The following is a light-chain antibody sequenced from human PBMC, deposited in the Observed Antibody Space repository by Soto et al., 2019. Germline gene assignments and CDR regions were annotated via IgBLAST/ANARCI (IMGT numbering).Light chain of an antibody. CDR2: GNI. Sequence: QSVLTQPPSVSGAPGQRVTISCSGSSSNIGAGYDVHWYQQRPGTAPKLLIFGNINRPSGVPDRFSGSKSGTSASLAITGLQAEDAGYYCRQSYGSTRGAREVFGTGTKVTVL. CDR1: SSNIGAGYD. V-gene: IGLV1-40*01. J-gene: IGLJ1*01. CDR3: QSYGSTRGAREV.